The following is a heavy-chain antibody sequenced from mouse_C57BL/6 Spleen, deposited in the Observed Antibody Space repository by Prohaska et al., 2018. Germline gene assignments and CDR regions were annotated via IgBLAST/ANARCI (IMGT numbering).Heavy chain of an antibody. D-gene: IGHD2-12*01. CDR2: T. J-gene: IGHJ3*01. V-gene: IGHV6-3*01. Sequence: THYAESVKGRFTISRDDSNSSVYLQMNNLRAEDTGIYYCTPYTNAFAYWGQGTLVTVSA. CDR3: TPYTNAFAY.